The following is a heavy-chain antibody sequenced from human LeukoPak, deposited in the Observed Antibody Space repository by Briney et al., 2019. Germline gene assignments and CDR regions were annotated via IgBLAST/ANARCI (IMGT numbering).Heavy chain of an antibody. J-gene: IGHJ4*02. CDR2: ILSDGNDK. D-gene: IGHD6-13*01. Sequence: GGSLRLSCAASGFTFISYDMHWVRQAPGWGLEWVAIILSDGNDKYYADSVKGRFTISRDNSKDTLDLQMNSLRAEDTAVYYCAKDRTSTWSWDYWGQGTLVIVSS. CDR3: AKDRTSTWSWDY. V-gene: IGHV3-30*18. CDR1: GFTFISYD.